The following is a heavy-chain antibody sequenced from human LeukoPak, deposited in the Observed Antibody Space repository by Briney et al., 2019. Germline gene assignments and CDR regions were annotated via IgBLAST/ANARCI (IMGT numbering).Heavy chain of an antibody. Sequence: PGGSLRLSCAASGFTFSSYSMNWVRQAPGKGLEWVSSISSSSSYIYYADSVKGRFTISRDNAKNTLYLQMNSLRAEDTAVYYCAKSAGATGPYYYYMDVWGKGTTVTVSS. J-gene: IGHJ6*03. CDR2: ISSSSSYI. D-gene: IGHD2-8*02. V-gene: IGHV3-21*01. CDR1: GFTFSSYS. CDR3: AKSAGATGPYYYYMDV.